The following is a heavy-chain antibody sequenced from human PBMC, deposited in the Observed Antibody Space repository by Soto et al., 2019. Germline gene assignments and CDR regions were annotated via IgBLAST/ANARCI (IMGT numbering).Heavy chain of an antibody. CDR3: ANDQPGYTYGRPHY. D-gene: IGHD5-18*01. J-gene: IGHJ4*02. Sequence: EVQLLESGGRLVHPGGSLRLSCAASGFTFSTYGMSWVRQAPGKGLEWVSTIGGSGDHTYYADSVKGRFTISRDNSKNTVYLQMNSLRAEDTALYYCANDQPGYTYGRPHYWGQGTLVTVSS. CDR2: IGGSGDHT. CDR1: GFTFSTYG. V-gene: IGHV3-23*01.